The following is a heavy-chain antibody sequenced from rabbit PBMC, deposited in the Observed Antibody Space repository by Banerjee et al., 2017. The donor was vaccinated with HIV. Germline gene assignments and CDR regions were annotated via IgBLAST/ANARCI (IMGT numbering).Heavy chain of an antibody. CDR1: GFSFSNKYV. CDR3: ARDLAGAIGWNFNL. CDR2: INTSSGST. V-gene: IGHV1S45*01. J-gene: IGHJ4*01. Sequence: QEQLEESGGDLVKPEGSLTLTCTASGFSFSNKYVMCWVRQAPGKGLEWIACINTSSGSTVYATWAKGRFTISRTSSTTVTLQGPSLTAADTATYFCARDLAGAIGWNFNLWGQGTLVTVS. D-gene: IGHD4-1*01.